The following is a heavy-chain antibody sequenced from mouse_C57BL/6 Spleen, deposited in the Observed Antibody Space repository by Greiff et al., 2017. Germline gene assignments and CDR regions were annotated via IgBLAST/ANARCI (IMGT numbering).Heavy chain of an antibody. J-gene: IGHJ2*01. V-gene: IGHV1-50*01. CDR2: IDPSDSYT. Sequence: QVQLQQPGAELVKPGASVKLSCKASGYTFTSYWMQWVKQRPGQGLEWIGEIDPSDSYTNYNQKFKGKATLTVDTSSSTAYMQLSSLTSEDSAVYYCARRITTVPYYFDYWGQGTTLTVSS. CDR3: ARRITTVPYYFDY. CDR1: GYTFTSYW. D-gene: IGHD1-1*01.